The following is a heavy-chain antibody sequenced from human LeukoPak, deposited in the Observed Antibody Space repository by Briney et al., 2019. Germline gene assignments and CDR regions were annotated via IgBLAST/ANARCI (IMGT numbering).Heavy chain of an antibody. CDR2: IYYSGST. J-gene: IGHJ5*02. CDR1: GGSISSSSYY. CDR3: ARDRAVAGFGWFDP. D-gene: IGHD6-19*01. Sequence: SETLSLTCTVSGGSISSSSYYWGWIRQPSGKGLEWIGSIYYSGSTYYNPSLKSRVTISVDTSKNQFSLKLSSVTAADTAVYYCARDRAVAGFGWFDPWGQGTPVTVSS. V-gene: IGHV4-39*07.